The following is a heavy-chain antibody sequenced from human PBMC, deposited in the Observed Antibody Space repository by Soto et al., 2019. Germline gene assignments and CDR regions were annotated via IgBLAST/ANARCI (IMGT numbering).Heavy chain of an antibody. J-gene: IGHJ5*02. V-gene: IGHV1-3*01. CDR1: GYTFSSYA. CDR2: INAGNGNT. CDR3: ARGLSTVTPNWFDP. Sequence: GASVKVSCKASGYTFSSYAMNWVRQAPGQRLEWMGWINAGNGNTKYSQKFQGRVTITRDTSASTAYMELSSLRSEDTAVYYCARGLSTVTPNWFDPWGQGSLVTVSS. D-gene: IGHD4-17*01.